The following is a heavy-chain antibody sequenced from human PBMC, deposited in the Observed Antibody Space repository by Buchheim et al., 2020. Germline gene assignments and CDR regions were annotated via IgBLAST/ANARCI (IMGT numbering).Heavy chain of an antibody. CDR2: INHSGST. V-gene: IGHV4-34*01. D-gene: IGHD5-18*01. CDR1: GGSFSGYY. Sequence: QVQLQQWGAGLLKPSETLSLTCAVYGGSFSGYYWSWIRQPPGKGLEWIGEINHSGSTNYNPSLKSRVTISVDTSKNQFSLKLSSVTAADTAVYYCALDTAMVRSSRYYYFDYWGQGTL. CDR3: ALDTAMVRSSRYYYFDY. J-gene: IGHJ4*02.